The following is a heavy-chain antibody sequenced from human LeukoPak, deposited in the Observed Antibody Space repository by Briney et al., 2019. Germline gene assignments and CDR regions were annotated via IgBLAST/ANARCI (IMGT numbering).Heavy chain of an antibody. J-gene: IGHJ5*02. D-gene: IGHD6-19*01. CDR1: GFTFSSYA. Sequence: PGGSLRLSCAASGFTFSSYAMSWVRQAPGKGLEWVSAISGSGGSTYYADSVKGRFTISRDNSKNTLYLQMNSLRAEDTAVYYCARDLAVAGFFSGSPCWFDPWGQGTLVTVSS. CDR3: ARDLAVAGFFSGSPCWFDP. V-gene: IGHV3-23*01. CDR2: ISGSGGST.